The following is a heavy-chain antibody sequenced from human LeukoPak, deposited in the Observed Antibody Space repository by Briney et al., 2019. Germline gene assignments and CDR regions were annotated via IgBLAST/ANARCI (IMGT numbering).Heavy chain of an antibody. J-gene: IGHJ5*02. CDR3: ARDRMDSSGRSPFDP. D-gene: IGHD6-19*01. Sequence: PSETLSLTCTVSGGSISSYYWSWIRQPPGKGLEGIGYIYYSGSTNYNPSLESRVTISVDTSKNQFSLKLSSVTAADTAVYYCARDRMDSSGRSPFDPWGQRTLVTVSS. V-gene: IGHV4-59*01. CDR1: GGSISSYY. CDR2: IYYSGST.